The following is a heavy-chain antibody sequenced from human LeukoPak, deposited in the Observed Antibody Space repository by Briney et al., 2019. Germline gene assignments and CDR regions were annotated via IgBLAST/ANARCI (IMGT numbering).Heavy chain of an antibody. CDR1: GFTFSSYD. V-gene: IGHV3-13*01. CDR2: IGTAGDT. D-gene: IGHD6-19*01. CDR3: ARGGFGGWPPGVDY. J-gene: IGHJ4*02. Sequence: GGSLRLSCAASGFTFSSYDMRWVRQATGKGLEWVSAIGTAGDTYYPGSVKGRFTISRENAKNSLYLQMNSLRAGDTAVYYCARGGFGGWPPGVDYWGQGTLVTVSS.